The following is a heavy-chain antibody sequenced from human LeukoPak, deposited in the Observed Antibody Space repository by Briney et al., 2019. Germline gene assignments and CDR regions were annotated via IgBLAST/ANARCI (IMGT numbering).Heavy chain of an antibody. V-gene: IGHV4-59*01. Sequence: PETLSLTCTVSGGSISSYYWSWIRQPPGKGLEWIGYIYYSGSTNYNPSLKSRVTISVDTSKNQFSLKLSSVTAADTAVYYCARFSYYYGSGSFFVNWFDPWGQGTLVTVSS. D-gene: IGHD3-10*01. CDR1: GGSISSYY. CDR2: IYYSGST. CDR3: ARFSYYYGSGSFFVNWFDP. J-gene: IGHJ5*02.